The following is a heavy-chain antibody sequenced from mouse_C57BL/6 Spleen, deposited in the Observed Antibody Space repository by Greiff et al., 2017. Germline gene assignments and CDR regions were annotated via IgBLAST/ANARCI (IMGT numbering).Heavy chain of an antibody. V-gene: IGHV3-6*01. CDR2: ISYDGSN. D-gene: IGHD2-1*01. CDR1: GYSITSGYY. Sequence: EVKLQESGPGLVKPSQSLSLTCSVTGYSITSGYYWNWIRQFPGNKLEWMGYISYDGSNNYNPSLKNRISITRDTSKNQFFLKLNSVTTEDTATYYCARDRGGYYGNHVWYFDVWGTGTTVTVSS. J-gene: IGHJ1*03. CDR3: ARDRGGYYGNHVWYFDV.